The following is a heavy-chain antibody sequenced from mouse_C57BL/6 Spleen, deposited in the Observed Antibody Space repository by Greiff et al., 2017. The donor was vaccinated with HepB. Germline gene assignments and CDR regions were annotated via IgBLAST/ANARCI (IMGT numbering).Heavy chain of an antibody. CDR1: GYTFTSYW. CDR3: ARVGLRYYYAMDY. Sequence: QVQLQQPGAELVKPGASVKLSCKASGYTFTSYWMHWVKQRPGQGLEWIGMIHPNSGSTNYNEKFKSKATLTVDKSSSTAYMQLSSLTSEDSAVYYCARVGLRYYYAMDYWGQGTSVTVSS. D-gene: IGHD3-3*01. J-gene: IGHJ4*01. CDR2: IHPNSGST. V-gene: IGHV1-64*01.